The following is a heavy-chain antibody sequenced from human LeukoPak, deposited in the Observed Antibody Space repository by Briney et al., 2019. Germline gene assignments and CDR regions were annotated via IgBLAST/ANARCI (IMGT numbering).Heavy chain of an antibody. D-gene: IGHD6-13*01. CDR2: IYYSGST. CDR1: GGSISSSSYY. V-gene: IGHV4-39*01. J-gene: IGHJ5*02. Sequence: PSETLSLTCTVSGGSISSSSYYWGWIRQPPGKGLEWIGSIYYSGSTYYNPSLKSRVTISVDTSKNQFSLKLSSVTAADTAVYYCARRYSSSWGNNWFDPWGQGTLVTVSS. CDR3: ARRYSSSWGNNWFDP.